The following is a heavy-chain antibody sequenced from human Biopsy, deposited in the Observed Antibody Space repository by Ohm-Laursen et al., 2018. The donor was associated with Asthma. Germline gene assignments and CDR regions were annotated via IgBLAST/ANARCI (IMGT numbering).Heavy chain of an antibody. Sequence: SLRLSCAAFGFTFSSYAMSWVRQAPGKGLEWVAVMSFDGRQTYYADSVKGRFTISRDNSKNTLYLQMNSLRAEDTAVYYCAKERYYDFWSGYPIWGQGTMVTVSS. CDR3: AKERYYDFWSGYPI. V-gene: IGHV3-30*18. CDR1: GFTFSSYA. J-gene: IGHJ3*02. D-gene: IGHD3-3*01. CDR2: MSFDGRQT.